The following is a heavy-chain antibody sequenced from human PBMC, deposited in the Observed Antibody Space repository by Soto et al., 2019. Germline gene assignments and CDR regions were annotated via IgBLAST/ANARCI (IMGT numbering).Heavy chain of an antibody. CDR2: IIPILDLA. CDR1: GGTFSSYT. Sequence: QVQLVQSGAEVKKPGSSVKVSCKASGGTFSSYTISWVRQAPGQGLEWVGRIIPILDLANSAQKFQGRVTITADKSTSTAYMELSSLRSEDTAVYYCAGGGGGHDYGDYVPLDYWGQGTLVTVSS. J-gene: IGHJ4*02. CDR3: AGGGGGHDYGDYVPLDY. V-gene: IGHV1-69*02. D-gene: IGHD4-17*01.